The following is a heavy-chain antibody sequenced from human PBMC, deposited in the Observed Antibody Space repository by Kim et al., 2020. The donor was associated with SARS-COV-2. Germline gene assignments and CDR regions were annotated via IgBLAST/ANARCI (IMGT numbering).Heavy chain of an antibody. V-gene: IGHV3-21*06. CDR1: GFTFTTYS. CDR2: ISSTSSYI. Sequence: GGSLRLSCAASGFTFTTYSMNWVRQAPGKGLEWVSSISSTSSYIYYADSLKGRFTISRDNAKNSLFLEMNSLRAEDTGVYYCARDRAPRRIAVAGTDYYDGMDVCGQGTTVTVSS. CDR3: ARDRAPRRIAVAGTDYYDGMDV. J-gene: IGHJ6*02. D-gene: IGHD6-19*01.